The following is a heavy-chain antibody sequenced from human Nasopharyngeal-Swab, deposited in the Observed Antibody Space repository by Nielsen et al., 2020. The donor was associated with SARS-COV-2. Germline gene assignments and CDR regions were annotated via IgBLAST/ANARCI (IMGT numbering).Heavy chain of an antibody. J-gene: IGHJ6*02. CDR1: GYTFPGYY. V-gene: IGHV1-2*06. CDR3: ARGGDFCSGWELDYFYYYGMDV. Sequence: ASVHVSCKASGYTFPGYYLHWVRQAPGQGLEWMGRINPNSGGTNYAQKFQGRVTMTRDTSISTVYMELSRLRFDDTAVYYCARGGDFCSGWELDYFYYYGMDVWGQGTTVTVSS. CDR2: INPNSGGT. D-gene: IGHD3-3*01.